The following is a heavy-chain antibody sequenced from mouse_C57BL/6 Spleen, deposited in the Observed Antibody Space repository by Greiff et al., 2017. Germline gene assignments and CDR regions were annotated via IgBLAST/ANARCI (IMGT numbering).Heavy chain of an antibody. D-gene: IGHD2-4*01. CDR2: IYPRSGNT. J-gene: IGHJ3*01. V-gene: IGHV1-81*01. CDR3: ARPYDYDGAWFAY. CDR1: GFTFTSYG. Sequence: QVQLQQSGAELARPGASVKLSCKASGFTFTSYGISWVKQRTGQGLEWIGEIYPRSGNTYYNEKFKGKATLTADKSSSPAYLELRSLRSEDSAVYFCARPYDYDGAWFAYWGQGTLVSVSA.